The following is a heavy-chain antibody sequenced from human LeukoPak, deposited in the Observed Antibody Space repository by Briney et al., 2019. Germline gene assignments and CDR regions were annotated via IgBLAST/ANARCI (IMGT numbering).Heavy chain of an antibody. CDR2: ISWDSGSE. CDR3: AKGRFRGYTSGYDY. CDR1: GFTFDDYA. J-gene: IGHJ4*02. D-gene: IGHD3-22*01. V-gene: IGHV3-9*01. Sequence: GRSLGLSCAASGFTFDDYAMHWVRQAPGKGLEWVSGISWDSGSEGYADSVQGRFTISRDNAKNSLYLHMNSLRAEDTALYYCAKGRFRGYTSGYDYWGQGTLVTVSS.